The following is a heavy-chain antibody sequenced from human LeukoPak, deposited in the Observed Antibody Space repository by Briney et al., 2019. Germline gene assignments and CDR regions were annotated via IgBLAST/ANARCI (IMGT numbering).Heavy chain of an antibody. J-gene: IGHJ5*02. CDR3: AKDRYCSRPSCSFGTTWFDP. CDR2: IRYDGTNK. D-gene: IGHD2-2*01. V-gene: IGHV3-30*02. Sequence: PGGTLRLSCAVSGHIFSDYGMQCVIQAPPKGRVEVTLIRYDGTNKYYADSVKGRFTISRDNSKNTLYLQMDSLRTEDTAVYYCAKDRYCSRPSCSFGTTWFDPWGQGTLVTVSS. CDR1: GHIFSDYG.